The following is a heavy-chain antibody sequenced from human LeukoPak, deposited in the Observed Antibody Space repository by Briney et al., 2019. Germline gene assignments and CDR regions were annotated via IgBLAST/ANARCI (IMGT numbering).Heavy chain of an antibody. D-gene: IGHD3-22*01. V-gene: IGHV3-53*01. CDR3: ARLANPSGYWD. Sequence: GGSLRLSCAASGFTFSSYAMNWVRQAPGKGLEWVSVVYSGGTTFYADSVKGRFTISRDNSKNTLYLQMNSLRAEDTAMYYCARLANPSGYWDWGQGTLVTVSS. CDR1: GFTFSSYA. J-gene: IGHJ4*02. CDR2: VYSGGTT.